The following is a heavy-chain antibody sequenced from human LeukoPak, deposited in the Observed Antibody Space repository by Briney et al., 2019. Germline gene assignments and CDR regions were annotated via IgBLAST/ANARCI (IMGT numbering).Heavy chain of an antibody. J-gene: IGHJ4*02. D-gene: IGHD2-15*01. CDR3: ARHGSSRSPLNY. Sequence: PSETLSLTCTVSGGSISSYYWSWIRQPAGKGLEWIGRIYTSGGTNYNPSLKSRVTMSVDTSKNQFSLKLSSVTAADTALYYCARHGSSRSPLNYWGQGTLVTVSS. CDR2: IYTSGGT. CDR1: GGSISSYY. V-gene: IGHV4-4*07.